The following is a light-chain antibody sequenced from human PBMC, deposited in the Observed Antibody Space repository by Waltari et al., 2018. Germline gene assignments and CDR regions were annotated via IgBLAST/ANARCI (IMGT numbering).Light chain of an antibody. Sequence: QLVLTQAPSASASLGASVTLTCTLSSGHSNYVIAWHQQQPEKGPRYLIRLNDDGSHRKGDGIPDRFSGSGSGAECYLTIYSLQSEDEADYYGQTWGTGVVVFGGGTKLTVL. J-gene: IGLJ3*02. CDR1: SGHSNYV. V-gene: IGLV4-69*01. CDR3: QTWGTGVVV. CDR2: LNDDGSH.